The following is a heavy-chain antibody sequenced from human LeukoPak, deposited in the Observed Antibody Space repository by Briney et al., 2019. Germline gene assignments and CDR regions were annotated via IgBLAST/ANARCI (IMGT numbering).Heavy chain of an antibody. CDR3: ASMYCSGGSCYSTHAFDI. V-gene: IGHV1-2*02. CDR1: GYTFTSYY. D-gene: IGHD2-15*01. CDR2: INPNSGGT. Sequence: ASVKVSCKASGYTFTSYYMHWVRQAPGQGLEWMGWINPNSGGTNYAQKFQGRVTMTRDTSISTAYMELSRLRSDDTAVYYCASMYCSGGSCYSTHAFDIWGQGTMVTVSS. J-gene: IGHJ3*02.